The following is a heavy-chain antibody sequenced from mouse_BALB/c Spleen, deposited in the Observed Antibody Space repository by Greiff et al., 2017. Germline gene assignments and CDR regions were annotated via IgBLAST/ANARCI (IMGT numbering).Heavy chain of an antibody. Sequence: QVQLQQSGAELARPGASVKLSCKASGYTFTSYWMQWVKQRPGQGLEWIGAIYPGDGDTRYTQKFKGKATLTADKSSSTAYMQLSSLASEDSAVYYCASSGYRVYYFDYWGQGTTLTVSS. CDR2: IYPGDGDT. CDR3: ASSGYRVYYFDY. J-gene: IGHJ2*01. CDR1: GYTFTSYW. D-gene: IGHD3-1*01. V-gene: IGHV1-87*01.